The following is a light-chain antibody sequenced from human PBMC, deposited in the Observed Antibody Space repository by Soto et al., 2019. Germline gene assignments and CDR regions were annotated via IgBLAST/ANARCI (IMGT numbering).Light chain of an antibody. V-gene: IGKV1-5*01. CDR2: DVS. J-gene: IGKJ4*01. CDR1: QSINAW. CDR3: QQSYSTFRT. Sequence: DFQMTQSPSTLSASIGDGVTISCRASQSINAWLAWYQQKPGKAPKLLIYDVSTLDSGVPSRFSGSASGTEFTLTISSLESDDFATYYCQQSYSTFRTFGGGTKVDIK.